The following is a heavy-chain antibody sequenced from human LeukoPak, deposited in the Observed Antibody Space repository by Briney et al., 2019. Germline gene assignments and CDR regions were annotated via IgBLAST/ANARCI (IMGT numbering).Heavy chain of an antibody. J-gene: IGHJ4*02. Sequence: ASVKVSCKASGYTFTSYYMHWVRQAPGQGLEWMGIINPSGGSTSYAQKFQGRVTMTRDTSTSTVYMELSSLRSEDTAVYYCARVTRRYSGSRDMDYWGQGTLVTVSS. D-gene: IGHD1-26*01. V-gene: IGHV1-46*01. CDR2: INPSGGST. CDR1: GYTFTSYY. CDR3: ARVTRRYSGSRDMDY.